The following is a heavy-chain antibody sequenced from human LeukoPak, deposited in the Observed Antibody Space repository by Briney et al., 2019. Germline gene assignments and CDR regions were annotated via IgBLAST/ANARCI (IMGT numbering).Heavy chain of an antibody. Sequence: QPGGSLRLSCAASGFTFSSYAMSWVRQAPGKELEWVSAINNNGGMTYYADSVKGRFTTSRDNSKNTLYLQMNSLRAEDTAIYYCAKYGSSVMAAFDIWGQGTMVTVSS. D-gene: IGHD3-10*01. J-gene: IGHJ3*02. CDR3: AKYGSSVMAAFDI. V-gene: IGHV3-23*01. CDR1: GFTFSSYA. CDR2: INNNGGMT.